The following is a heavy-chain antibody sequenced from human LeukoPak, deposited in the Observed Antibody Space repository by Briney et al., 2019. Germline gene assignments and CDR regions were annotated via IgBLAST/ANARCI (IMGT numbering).Heavy chain of an antibody. CDR1: GGSFSGYY. D-gene: IGHD3-9*01. Sequence: PSETLSLTCAVYGGSFSGYYWSWIRQPPGKGLEWIGEINHSGSTNYNPPLKSRVTISVDTSKNQFSLKLSSVTAADTAVYYCARGYHYYDILTGYSYWGQGTLVTVSS. V-gene: IGHV4-34*01. CDR2: INHSGST. J-gene: IGHJ4*02. CDR3: ARGYHYYDILTGYSY.